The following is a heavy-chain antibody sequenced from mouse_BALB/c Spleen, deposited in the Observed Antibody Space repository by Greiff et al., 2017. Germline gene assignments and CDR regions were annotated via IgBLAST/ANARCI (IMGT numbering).Heavy chain of an antibody. J-gene: IGHJ4*01. CDR3: ARGGYGNYDYYAMDY. CDR1: GFSLTSYG. D-gene: IGHD2-10*02. V-gene: IGHV2-9*02. Sequence: VKLVESGPGLVAPSQSLSITCTVSGFSLTSYGVHWVRQPPGKGLEWLGVLWAGGSTNYNSALMSRLSISKDNSKSQVFLKMNSLQTDDTAMYYCARGGYGNYDYYAMDYWGQGTSVTVSS. CDR2: LWAGGST.